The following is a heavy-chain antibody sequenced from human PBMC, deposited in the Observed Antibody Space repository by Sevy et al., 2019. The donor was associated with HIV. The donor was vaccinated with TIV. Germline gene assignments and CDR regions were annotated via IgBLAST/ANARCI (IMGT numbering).Heavy chain of an antibody. Sequence: GRALRLSCAASGFSFSRFWMHWVRQAAGKGLVSVSRINSDQTSTSYAHSVKGRFTIARANARHTLFLQMNSLTVEDTAFYYSARRDGYARRAFDMWGQGTMVSVSS. CDR1: GFSFSRFW. V-gene: IGHV3-74*01. J-gene: IGHJ3*02. CDR2: INSDQTST. D-gene: IGHD5-12*01. CDR3: ARRDGYARRAFDM.